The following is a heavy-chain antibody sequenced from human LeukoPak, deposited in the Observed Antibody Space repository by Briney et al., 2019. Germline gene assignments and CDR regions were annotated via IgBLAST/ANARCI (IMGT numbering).Heavy chain of an antibody. J-gene: IGHJ4*02. V-gene: IGHV3-66*01. CDR1: GFTFRSYA. CDR3: ATSGGNSLASDY. Sequence: GGSLRLSCAASGFTFRSYAMTWVRQAPGKGLEWVSIIYSGGSTYYADSVKGRFTISRDNSKNTLYLQMNSLRAEDTAVYYCATSGGNSLASDYWGQGTLVTVSS. CDR2: IYSGGST. D-gene: IGHD4-23*01.